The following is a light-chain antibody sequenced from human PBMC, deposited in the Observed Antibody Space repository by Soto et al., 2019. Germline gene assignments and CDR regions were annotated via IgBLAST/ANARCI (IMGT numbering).Light chain of an antibody. J-gene: IGKJ5*01. CDR3: QQRNNWPPIT. V-gene: IGKV3-11*01. CDR1: QSVSSY. CDR2: DAS. Sequence: EIVLPQSHATLSLSPGERATLSCRASQSVSSYLAWYQQKPGQAPRLLIYDASNRATGIPARFSGSGSETDFTLTITSLEPEDFAVYYCQQRNNWPPITFGQGTRLEIK.